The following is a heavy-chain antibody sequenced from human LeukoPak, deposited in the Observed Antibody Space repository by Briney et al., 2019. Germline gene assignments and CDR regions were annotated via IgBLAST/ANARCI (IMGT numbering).Heavy chain of an antibody. D-gene: IGHD1-26*01. CDR3: ARLVGAATDRFDY. J-gene: IGHJ4*02. V-gene: IGHV4-39*01. CDR2: IYYSGTT. Sequence: SETLSLTCTVSGASISGSRYYWGWIRQPPGKGLEWIGTIYYSGTTYYNPSLKSRVTISIDTSKNQFSLKLSSVTAADTAVYYCARLVGAATDRFDYWGQGTLVTVSS. CDR1: GASISGSRYY.